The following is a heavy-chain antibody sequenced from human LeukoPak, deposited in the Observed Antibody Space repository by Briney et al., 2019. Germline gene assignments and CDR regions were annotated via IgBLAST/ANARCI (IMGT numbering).Heavy chain of an antibody. D-gene: IGHD3-10*01. CDR3: ARRGWGFGEPKRDHDTFDI. V-gene: IGHV5-51*01. CDR1: GYSFTNYW. CDR2: IYPGDSDS. J-gene: IGHJ3*02. Sequence: GESLKISCKGSGYSFTNYWIAWVRQMPGQALEWMPIIYPGDSDSRYSPSFQGQVTISVDKSISTTYLRWSSRKASDTAMYYCARRGWGFGEPKRDHDTFDIWGQGTMVTVSS.